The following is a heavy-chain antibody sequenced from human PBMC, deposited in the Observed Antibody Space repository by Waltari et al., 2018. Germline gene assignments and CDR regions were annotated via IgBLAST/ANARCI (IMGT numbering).Heavy chain of an antibody. D-gene: IGHD6-13*01. Sequence: QVQLQESGPGLVKPSQTLSLTCTVSGGSISSGSYYWSWIRQPAGKGLAWIGYIYTSGSTNYNPSLKSRGTISVDTSKNQFSLKLSSVTAADTAVYYCALGGSSWYNHLSRFDYWGQGTLVTVSS. CDR1: GGSISSGSYY. CDR3: ALGGSSWYNHLSRFDY. J-gene: IGHJ4*02. CDR2: IYTSGST. V-gene: IGHV4-61*09.